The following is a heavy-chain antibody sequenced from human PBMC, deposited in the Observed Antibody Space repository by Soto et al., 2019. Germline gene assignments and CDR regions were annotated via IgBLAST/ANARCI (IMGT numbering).Heavy chain of an antibody. V-gene: IGHV4-59*08. Sequence: SETLSLTCTVSGGSISSYYWSWIRQPPGKGLEWIGYIYYSGSTNYNPSLKSRVTISVDTSKNQFSLKLSSVTAADTAVYYCARHVGGFGAPFDYWGQGTLVTVSS. CDR2: IYYSGST. J-gene: IGHJ4*02. CDR3: ARHVGGFGAPFDY. D-gene: IGHD3-10*01. CDR1: GGSISSYY.